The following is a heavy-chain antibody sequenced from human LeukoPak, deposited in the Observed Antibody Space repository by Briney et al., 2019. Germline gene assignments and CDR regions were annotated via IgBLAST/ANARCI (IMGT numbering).Heavy chain of an antibody. CDR2: INPNSGDT. V-gene: IGHV1-2*02. D-gene: IGHD2-2*01. CDR3: ARVQYQLLFEGNWFDP. CDR1: GYTFSGYY. J-gene: IGHJ5*02. Sequence: GASVKVSCKASGYTFSGYYIHWVRQAPGQGLEWMGWINPNSGDTHYAQKFQGRVTMTRDTSSSTAYMDVNSLISDDTAVYYCARVQYQLLFEGNWFDPWGQGTLVTVSS.